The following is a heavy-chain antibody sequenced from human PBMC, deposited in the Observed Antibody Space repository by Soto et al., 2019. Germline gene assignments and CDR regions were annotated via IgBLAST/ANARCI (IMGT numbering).Heavy chain of an antibody. CDR3: ARYIPGVRYYGMDV. Sequence: GGSLRLSCAPSGFIFSNYGMHWVRQAPGKGLEWVAVIWNDGSNEYYADSVKGRFTISRDNFGNTLFLEMYSLRAEDTAVYYCARYIPGVRYYGMDVWGQGTTVTVS. CDR2: IWNDGSNE. J-gene: IGHJ6*02. CDR1: GFIFSNYG. V-gene: IGHV3-33*01. D-gene: IGHD2-2*01.